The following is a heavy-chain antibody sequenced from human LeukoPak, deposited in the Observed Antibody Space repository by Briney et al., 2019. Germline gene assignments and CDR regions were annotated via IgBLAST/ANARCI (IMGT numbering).Heavy chain of an antibody. CDR1: GYTFTSYD. D-gene: IGHD3-9*01. CDR2: MNPNSGNT. Sequence: GASVKVSCKASGYTFTSYDINWVRQATGQGLEWMGWMNPNSGNTGYAQKFQGRVTMTRNTSISTAYMELRSLRPEDTAVYYCASRPLYYDILTGSRSYFDYWGQGTLVTVSS. V-gene: IGHV1-8*01. J-gene: IGHJ4*02. CDR3: ASRPLYYDILTGSRSYFDY.